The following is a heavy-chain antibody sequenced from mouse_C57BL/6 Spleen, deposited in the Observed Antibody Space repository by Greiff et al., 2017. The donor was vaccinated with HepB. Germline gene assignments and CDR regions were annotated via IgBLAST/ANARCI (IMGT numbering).Heavy chain of an antibody. J-gene: IGHJ2*01. CDR3: ARGVNNYFDY. CDR1: GYAFSSYW. V-gene: IGHV1-80*01. D-gene: IGHD2-2*01. Sequence: QVQLKESGAELVKPGASVKISCKASGYAFSSYWMNWVKQRPGKGLEWIGQIYPGDGDTNYNGKFKGKATLTADKSSSTAYMQLSSLTSEDSAVYFCARGVNNYFDYWGQGTTLTVSS. CDR2: IYPGDGDT.